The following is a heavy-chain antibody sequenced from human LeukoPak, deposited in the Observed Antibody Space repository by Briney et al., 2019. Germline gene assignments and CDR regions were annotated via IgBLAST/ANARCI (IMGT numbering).Heavy chain of an antibody. V-gene: IGHV1-3*01. Sequence: ASVKVSCKASGYTFTSYAMHWVRQAPGQRLEWTGWINAGNGNTKYSQKFQGRVTITRDTSASTAYMELSSLRSEDTAVYYCARVLNYYDSSGYYPFDYWGQGTLVTVSS. D-gene: IGHD3-22*01. CDR3: ARVLNYYDSSGYYPFDY. CDR2: INAGNGNT. CDR1: GYTFTSYA. J-gene: IGHJ4*02.